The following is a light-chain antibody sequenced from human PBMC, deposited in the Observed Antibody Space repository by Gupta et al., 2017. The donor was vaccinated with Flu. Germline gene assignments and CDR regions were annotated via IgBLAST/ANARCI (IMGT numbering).Light chain of an antibody. CDR2: DNN. J-gene: IGLJ2*01. CDR3: QLWDIASEHPGV. CDR1: NIGTKD. Sequence: TALHTCGERNIGTKDVHWLQQRPGRTPLLVVYDNNYRPSGIPERFSGSKSGNTASLTISRVEAGDEADYYCQLWDIASEHPGVFGGGTKLTVL. V-gene: IGLV3-21*02.